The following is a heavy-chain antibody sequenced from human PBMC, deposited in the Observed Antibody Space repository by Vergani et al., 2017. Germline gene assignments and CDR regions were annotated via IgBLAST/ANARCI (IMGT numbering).Heavy chain of an antibody. Sequence: EVQLVESGGGLVQPGGSLKLSCAASGFTFSDSAMHWVRQASGKGLEWVGRIRSKANIYATTYAASVKGRFTISRDDSKNTASLQMNSLKTEDTAVYYXTRRHDFWTGRGDVWGKGTTVTVSS. CDR3: TRRHDFWTGRGDV. D-gene: IGHD3/OR15-3a*01. CDR2: IRSKANIYAT. V-gene: IGHV3-73*02. J-gene: IGHJ6*04. CDR1: GFTFSDSA.